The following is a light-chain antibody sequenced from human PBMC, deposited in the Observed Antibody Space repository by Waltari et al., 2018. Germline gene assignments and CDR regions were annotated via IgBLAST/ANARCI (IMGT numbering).Light chain of an antibody. CDR1: SSDVGGYNY. CDR2: DVS. CDR3: SSYTSSSTLPYV. J-gene: IGLJ1*01. Sequence: QSALTQPASVSGSPGQSITISCTGTSSDVGGYNYVSWSQQHPGKAPKLMIYDVSNRPSGVSNRFSGSKSGNTASLTISGLQAEDEADYYCSSYTSSSTLPYVFGTGTKVTVL. V-gene: IGLV2-14*01.